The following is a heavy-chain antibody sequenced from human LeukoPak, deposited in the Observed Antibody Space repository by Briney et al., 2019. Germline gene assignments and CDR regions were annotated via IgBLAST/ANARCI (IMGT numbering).Heavy chain of an antibody. V-gene: IGHV3-74*01. D-gene: IGHD3-10*01. CDR2: INGDGTVT. CDR3: TPG. J-gene: IGHJ4*02. CDR1: GFTFSNYW. Sequence: PGRCLRLSCAVSGFTFSNYWMHWVRQAPGKGLVWVSSINGDGTVTFYADSVKGRFPFSRDNAKNTLFLQMISLRAEDTAVYYCTPGGGRGTLVTVSS.